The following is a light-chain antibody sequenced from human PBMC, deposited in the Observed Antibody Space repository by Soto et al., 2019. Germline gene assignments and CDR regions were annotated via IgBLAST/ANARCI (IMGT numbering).Light chain of an antibody. V-gene: IGLV1-36*01. CDR1: SSNIGNNA. Sequence: QSVLTQPPSVSEAPRQRVTISCSGSSSNIGNNAVNWYQQFPETAPKLLIYSNNQRPSGVPDRFSGSKSGPSASLAISGLQSEDEADYYCAAGDDSLNGFYVFGTGTKLTVL. CDR2: SNN. J-gene: IGLJ1*01. CDR3: AAGDDSLNGFYV.